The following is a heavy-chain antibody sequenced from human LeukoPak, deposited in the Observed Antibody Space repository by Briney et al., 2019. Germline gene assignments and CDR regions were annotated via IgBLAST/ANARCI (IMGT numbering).Heavy chain of an antibody. D-gene: IGHD1-7*01. V-gene: IGHV3-30-3*01. CDR1: GFTFSSYA. Sequence: GGSLRLSCAASGFTFSSYAMHWVRQAPGKGLEWVAVISYDGSNKYYADSVKGRFTISRDNPKNTLYLQMNSLRAEDTAVYYCARGGMYNWNYVYYFDYWGQGTLVTVSS. J-gene: IGHJ4*02. CDR2: ISYDGSNK. CDR3: ARGGMYNWNYVYYFDY.